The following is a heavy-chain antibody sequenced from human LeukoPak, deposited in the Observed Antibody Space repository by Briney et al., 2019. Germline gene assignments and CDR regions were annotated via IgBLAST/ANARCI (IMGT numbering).Heavy chain of an antibody. V-gene: IGHV3-23*01. CDR1: GFTFSNYA. D-gene: IGHD4-17*01. Sequence: GGSLRLSCAASGFTFSNYAMTWVRQAPGKGLEWVSILSDSGVYTYYADSVKGRFTISRDNSNNMMYLQMNSLRAEDTAVYYCAKKAHYDAYAKYFDYWGQGTLVTVSS. CDR2: LSDSGVYT. J-gene: IGHJ4*02. CDR3: AKKAHYDAYAKYFDY.